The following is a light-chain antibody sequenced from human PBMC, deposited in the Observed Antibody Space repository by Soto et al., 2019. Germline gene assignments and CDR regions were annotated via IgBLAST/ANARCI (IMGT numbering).Light chain of an antibody. J-gene: IGKJ4*01. Sequence: IVLTQSPATLSLSPWERATLSCRASQSVSSYLAWYQQKPGQAPRLIIHGASSRATGIPDRFSGSGSGTDFTLTISRLEPEDFAVYYCQQYGSSPLTFGGGTKVDIK. CDR3: QQYGSSPLT. CDR1: QSVSSY. V-gene: IGKV3-20*01. CDR2: GAS.